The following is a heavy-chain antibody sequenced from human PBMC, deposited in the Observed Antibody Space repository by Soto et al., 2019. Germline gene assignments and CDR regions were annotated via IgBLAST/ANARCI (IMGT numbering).Heavy chain of an antibody. CDR2: INPNSGGT. Sequence: ASVKVSCKASGYTFTGYYMHWVRQAPGQGLEWMGWINPNSGGTNYAQKFQGWVTMTRDTSISTAYMELSRLRSDDTAVYYCARGLVPAATSVYNWFDPWGQGTLVTVSS. CDR1: GYTFTGYY. CDR3: ARGLVPAATSVYNWFDP. J-gene: IGHJ5*02. D-gene: IGHD2-2*01. V-gene: IGHV1-2*04.